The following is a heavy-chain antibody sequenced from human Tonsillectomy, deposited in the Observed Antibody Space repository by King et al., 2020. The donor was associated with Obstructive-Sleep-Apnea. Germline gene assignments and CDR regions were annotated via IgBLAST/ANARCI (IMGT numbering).Heavy chain of an antibody. CDR1: GFTFSSYW. CDR3: ARGMGGYDYALDY. V-gene: IGHV3-7*03. Sequence: VQLVESGGGLVQPGGSLRLSCAASGFTFSSYWMSWVRQVPGKGLKWVAHIKEDGSEKYYVDSVKGRFTISRDNAKNSLYLQMNSLRAEDTAVYYCARGMGGYDYALDYWGQGTLVTVSS. J-gene: IGHJ4*02. D-gene: IGHD5-12*01. CDR2: IKEDGSEK.